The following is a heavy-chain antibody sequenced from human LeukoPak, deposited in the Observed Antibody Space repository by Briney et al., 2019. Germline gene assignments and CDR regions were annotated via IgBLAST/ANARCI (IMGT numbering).Heavy chain of an antibody. CDR2: ISSSSTI. CDR3: ATNTVKAYFDY. V-gene: IGHV3-48*01. J-gene: IGHJ4*02. Sequence: GGSLRLSCAASGFTFSSYSMNWVRQAPGKGLEWVSYISSSSTIYYADSVKGRFTISRDNSKNTLYLQMNSLRAEDTAVYYCATNTVKAYFDYWGQGTLVTVSS. CDR1: GFTFSSYS. D-gene: IGHD4-17*01.